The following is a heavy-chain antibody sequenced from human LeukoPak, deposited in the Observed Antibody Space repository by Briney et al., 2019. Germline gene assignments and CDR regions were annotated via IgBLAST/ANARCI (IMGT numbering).Heavy chain of an antibody. D-gene: IGHD2-2*01. J-gene: IGHJ4*02. CDR3: ARSPTSWYFDY. V-gene: IGHV3-30*04. Sequence: QAGGSLRLSCAASRFTFSSYAMHWVRQAPGKGLEWVAVISYDGSNKYYADSVKDRFTISRDNSKNTLYLQMNSLRLEDTSVYFCARSPTSWYFDYWGQGTLVTVSS. CDR2: ISYDGSNK. CDR1: RFTFSSYA.